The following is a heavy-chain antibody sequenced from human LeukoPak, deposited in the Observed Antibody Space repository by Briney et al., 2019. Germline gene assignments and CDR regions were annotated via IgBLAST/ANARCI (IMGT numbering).Heavy chain of an antibody. Sequence: SETLSLTCTVSGDSMTSRNHYWVWIRQPPGKGLEWIGSIYYGGSTYYNPSLKSRVTISQDTSKNQFSLKVNTVTASDTTVYHCARRSHCTGDSCYPVWGQGTTVTVSS. V-gene: IGHV4-39*01. CDR2: IYYGGST. D-gene: IGHD2-15*01. J-gene: IGHJ6*02. CDR3: ARRSHCTGDSCYPV. CDR1: GDSMTSRNHY.